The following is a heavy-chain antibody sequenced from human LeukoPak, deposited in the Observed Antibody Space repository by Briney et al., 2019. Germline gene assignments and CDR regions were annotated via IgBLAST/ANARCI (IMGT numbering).Heavy chain of an antibody. CDR2: INPKSDGT. J-gene: IGHJ5*02. V-gene: IGHV1-2*02. CDR3: ARALAVAGKNWFDP. Sequence: ASVTVSCTPSRDTFTGYYIHWVRPAPEGGVGWMGWINPKSDGTNYAQKFQGRVTMTRDTAISTAYMELSRLRSDDTGVYYCARALAVAGKNWFDPWGQGTLVTVSS. D-gene: IGHD6-19*01. CDR1: RDTFTGYY.